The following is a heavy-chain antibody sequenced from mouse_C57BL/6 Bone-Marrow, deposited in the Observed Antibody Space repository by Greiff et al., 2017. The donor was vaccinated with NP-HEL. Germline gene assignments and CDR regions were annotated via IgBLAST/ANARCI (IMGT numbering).Heavy chain of an antibody. D-gene: IGHD4-1*01. CDR2: ISYDGSN. J-gene: IGHJ2*01. Sequence: EVHLVESGPGLVKPSQSLSLTCSVTGYSITSGYYWNWIRQFPGNKLEWMGYISYDGSNNYNPSLKNRISITRDTSKNQFFLKLNSVTTEDTATYYCARDRVTGTYFDYWGQGTTLTVSS. CDR3: ARDRVTGTYFDY. V-gene: IGHV3-6*01. CDR1: GYSITSGYY.